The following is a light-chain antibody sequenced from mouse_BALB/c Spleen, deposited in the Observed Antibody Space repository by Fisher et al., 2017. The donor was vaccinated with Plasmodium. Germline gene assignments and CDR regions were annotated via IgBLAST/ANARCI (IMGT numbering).Light chain of an antibody. J-gene: IGKJ4*01. CDR1: QSLVHSYGSTY. CDR3: SQSTHLPLT. Sequence: DIVLTQSPLSLPVSLGDQASISCRSSQSLVHSYGSTYLHWYLQKPGQSPKLLISTVSNRFSGVPDKFSGSRSVTDFTLMISRVEAEDLGVYFCSQSTHLPLTFGSGTKLEIE. CDR2: TVS. V-gene: IGKV1-110*01.